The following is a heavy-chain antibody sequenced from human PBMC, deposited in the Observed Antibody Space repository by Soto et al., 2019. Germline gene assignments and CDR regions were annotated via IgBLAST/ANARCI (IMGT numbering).Heavy chain of an antibody. J-gene: IGHJ4*02. Sequence: PGGSLRLSCAAPGFTFSDYYMSWIRQAPGKGLEWVSYISSSGSTIYYADSVKGRFTISRDNAKNSLYLQMNSLRAEDTAVYYCASTRITMIVVVTGLDYWGQGTLVTVSS. V-gene: IGHV3-11*01. D-gene: IGHD3-22*01. CDR3: ASTRITMIVVVTGLDY. CDR2: ISSSGSTI. CDR1: GFTFSDYY.